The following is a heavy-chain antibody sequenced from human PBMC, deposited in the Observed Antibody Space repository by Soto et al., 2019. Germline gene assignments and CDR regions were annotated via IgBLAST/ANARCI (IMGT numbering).Heavy chain of an antibody. CDR2: IKKDGSEK. Sequence: GGSLRLSCAASGFTLSNYWMSWVRQAPGKGLEWVANIKKDGSEKYYVDSVKGRFTISRDNAKNSLYLQMNSLRAEDTAVYYCARDTPRKVEWLSTGGWGQGTLVTVSS. V-gene: IGHV3-7*01. CDR1: GFTLSNYW. CDR3: ARDTPRKVEWLSTGG. J-gene: IGHJ4*02. D-gene: IGHD3-3*01.